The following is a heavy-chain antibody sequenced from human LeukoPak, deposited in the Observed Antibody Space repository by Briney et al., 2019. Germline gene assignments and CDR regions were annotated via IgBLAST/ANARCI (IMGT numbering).Heavy chain of an antibody. CDR3: AKDATDSGSYESFDY. V-gene: IGHV3-30-3*01. J-gene: IGHJ4*02. Sequence: GGSLRLSCAASGFTFSSYAMHWVRQAPGKGLEWVAVISYDGSNKYYADSVKGRFTISRDNSKNTLYLQMNSLRAEDTAVYYCAKDATDSGSYESFDYWGQGTLVTVSS. D-gene: IGHD1-26*01. CDR2: ISYDGSNK. CDR1: GFTFSSYA.